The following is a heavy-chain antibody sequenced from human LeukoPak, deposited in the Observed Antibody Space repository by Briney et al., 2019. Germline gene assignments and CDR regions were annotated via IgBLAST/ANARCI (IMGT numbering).Heavy chain of an antibody. CDR2: IIPILGIA. CDR3: ARGGGRYDSSGYTLDY. CDR1: GGTFSSYA. Sequence: SVKVSCKASGGTFSSYAISWVRQAPGQGLEWMGRIIPILGIANYAQKFQSRVTITADKSTSTAYMELSSLRSEDTAVYYCARGGGRYDSSGYTLDYWGQGTLVTVSS. D-gene: IGHD3-22*01. J-gene: IGHJ4*02. V-gene: IGHV1-69*04.